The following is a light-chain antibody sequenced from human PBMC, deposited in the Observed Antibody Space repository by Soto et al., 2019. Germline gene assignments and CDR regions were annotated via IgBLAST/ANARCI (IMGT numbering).Light chain of an antibody. V-gene: IGKV1-5*03. J-gene: IGKJ5*01. Sequence: DIQMTQSPSTLSASVGDRVTITCRASQIISSLLAWYQQKPGRAPTLLIYKASTLESGVPSRFSGSGSGTEFSLTISSLQPDDSASYYCQQYNSYPLTVGQGTRLEIK. CDR3: QQYNSYPLT. CDR1: QIISSL. CDR2: KAS.